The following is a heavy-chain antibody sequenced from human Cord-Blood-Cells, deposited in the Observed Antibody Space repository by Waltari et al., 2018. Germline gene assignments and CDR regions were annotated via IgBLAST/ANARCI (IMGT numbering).Heavy chain of an antibody. J-gene: IGHJ4*02. V-gene: IGHV3-23*01. CDR1: GFTFSSYA. CDR3: AKDRLNWGWGGDDFDC. D-gene: IGHD7-27*01. CDR2: ISGSGGST. Sequence: EVQLLESGGGLVQPGGSLRLSCAASGFTFSSYAMSWVRQAPGKGLEWVSAISGSGGSTSYADSVKGRFTISRANSKNTLYLQMNSLRAEDRAVYYCAKDRLNWGWGGDDFDCWGQGTLVTVSS.